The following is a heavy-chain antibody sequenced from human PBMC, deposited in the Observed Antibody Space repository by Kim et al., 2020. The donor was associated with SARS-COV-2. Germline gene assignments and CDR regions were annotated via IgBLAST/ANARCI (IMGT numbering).Heavy chain of an antibody. Sequence: GGSLRLSCAASGFTFDDYAMHWVRQAPGKGLEWVSGISWNSGSIGYADSVKGRFTISRDNAKNSLYLQMNSLRAEDTALYYCAKDSGIAAAGINAETPRPGDNSFTTAFDYWGQGTLVTVSS. V-gene: IGHV3-9*01. J-gene: IGHJ4*02. CDR1: GFTFDDYA. CDR2: ISWNSGSI. D-gene: IGHD6-13*01. CDR3: AKDSGIAAAGINAETPRPGDNSFTTAFDY.